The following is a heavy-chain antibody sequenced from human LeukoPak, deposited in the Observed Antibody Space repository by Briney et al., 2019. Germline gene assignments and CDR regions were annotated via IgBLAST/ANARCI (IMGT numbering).Heavy chain of an antibody. J-gene: IGHJ4*02. CDR3: AREIIAAAPLDY. Sequence: GRSLRLSCAASGFTFSSYAMHWVRQAPGKGLEWVAVISHDGSNKYYADSVKGRFTISRDNSKNTLYLQMNSLRAEDTAVYYCAREIIAAAPLDYWGQGTLVTVSS. CDR1: GFTFSSYA. V-gene: IGHV3-30*04. D-gene: IGHD6-13*01. CDR2: ISHDGSNK.